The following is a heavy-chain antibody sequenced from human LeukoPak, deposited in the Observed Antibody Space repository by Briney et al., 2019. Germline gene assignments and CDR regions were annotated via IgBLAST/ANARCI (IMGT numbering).Heavy chain of an antibody. CDR2: INAGNGNT. V-gene: IGHV1-3*01. J-gene: IGHJ4*02. Sequence: EASVKVSCKASGYTFTSYAMHWVRQAPGQRLEWMGWINAGNGNTKYSQKFQGRVTITADESTSTAYMELSSLRSEDTAVYYCARDEGYCTNGVCSYFDYWGQGTLVTVSS. CDR1: GYTFTSYA. CDR3: ARDEGYCTNGVCSYFDY. D-gene: IGHD2-8*01.